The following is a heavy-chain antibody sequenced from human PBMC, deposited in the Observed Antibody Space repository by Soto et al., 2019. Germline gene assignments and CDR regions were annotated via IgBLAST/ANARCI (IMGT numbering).Heavy chain of an antibody. V-gene: IGHV4-30-2*06. CDR1: GGSVTSNYYY. D-gene: IGHD5-12*01. CDR3: ARGGGYDSFDY. Sequence: SETLSLTCTVSGGSVTSNYYYWSWIRQSPGKGLEWIGYISHLESTYFHPSFKSRLTMSIDRTRNQFSLKLSSVTAADMAVYYCARGGGYDSFDYWGQGVLVTVSS. J-gene: IGHJ4*02. CDR2: ISHLEST.